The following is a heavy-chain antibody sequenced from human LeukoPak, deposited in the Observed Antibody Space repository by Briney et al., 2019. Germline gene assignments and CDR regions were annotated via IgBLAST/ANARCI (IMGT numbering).Heavy chain of an antibody. CDR1: GFTFSIVW. CDR2: IKSITDGGTT. J-gene: IGHJ4*02. CDR3: TPSIAVAGSLDY. V-gene: IGHV3-15*01. D-gene: IGHD6-19*01. Sequence: GGSLRLSCAASGFTFSIVWMSWVRQAPGKGLEWVGRIKSITDGGTTDYAAPVKGRFTISRDDSKNTLNLQMNSLKTEDTAVYYCTPSIAVAGSLDYWGQGTLVTVSS.